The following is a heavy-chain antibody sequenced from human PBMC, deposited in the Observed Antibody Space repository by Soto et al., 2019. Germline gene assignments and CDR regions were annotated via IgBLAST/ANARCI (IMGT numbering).Heavy chain of an antibody. D-gene: IGHD1-1*01. Sequence: SLRLSCAASGLLFSDFWMTWVRQAPGKGLEWVGRIKTKPDDGTIDYAAPVRGRFTISRDDSKNTLYLQMASLTPDDTGVYYCTTSNLGVDFWGPGTLVTVSS. CDR3: TTSNLGVDF. CDR1: GLLFSDFW. CDR2: IKTKPDDGTI. V-gene: IGHV3-15*01. J-gene: IGHJ4*02.